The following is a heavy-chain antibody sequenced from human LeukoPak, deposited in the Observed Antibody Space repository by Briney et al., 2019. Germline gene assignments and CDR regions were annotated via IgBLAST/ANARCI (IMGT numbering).Heavy chain of an antibody. CDR3: ARIYDFWGGYPDY. V-gene: IGHV3-48*01. D-gene: IGHD3-3*01. Sequence: GGSLRLSCAASGFTVSSNYMSWVRQAPGKGLEWVSYISSSSSTIYYADSVKGRFTISRDNAKNSLYLQMNSLRAEDTAVYYCARIYDFWGGYPDYWGQGTLVTVSS. CDR2: ISSSSSTI. CDR1: GFTVSSNY. J-gene: IGHJ4*02.